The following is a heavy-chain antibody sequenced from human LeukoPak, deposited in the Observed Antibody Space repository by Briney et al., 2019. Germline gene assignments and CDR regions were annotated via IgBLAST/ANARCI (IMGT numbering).Heavy chain of an antibody. CDR1: GFIFSNDG. CDR2: VWSDGSGK. Sequence: PGRSLRLSCTASGFIFSNDGMHWVRQAPGKGLEWVALVWSDGSGKFYADSVKGRFTISRDNSKNTVYLQINSLRVEDTAVYYCVRVQTVTFDSWGQGTLVTVSS. CDR3: VRVQTVTFDS. V-gene: IGHV3-33*01. D-gene: IGHD4-17*01. J-gene: IGHJ4*02.